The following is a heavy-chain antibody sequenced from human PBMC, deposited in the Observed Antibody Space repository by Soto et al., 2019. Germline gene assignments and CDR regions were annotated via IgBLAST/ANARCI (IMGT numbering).Heavy chain of an antibody. CDR2: IYYSGST. Sequence: SETLSLTCTVSGGSISSYYWSWIRQPPGKGLEWIGYIYYSGSTNYNPSLKSRVTISVKTSNNQFFLKLSSVTAADTAVYYCARLGYQHVIDYWGQGTLVTVSS. CDR3: ARLGYQHVIDY. V-gene: IGHV4-59*08. CDR1: GGSISSYY. J-gene: IGHJ4*02. D-gene: IGHD2-2*01.